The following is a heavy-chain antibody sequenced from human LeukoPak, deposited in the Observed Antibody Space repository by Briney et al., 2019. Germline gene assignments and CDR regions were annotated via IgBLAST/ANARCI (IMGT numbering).Heavy chain of an antibody. CDR2: IIPIFGTA. J-gene: IGHJ4*02. CDR3: ARGSKVLVAATYD. V-gene: IGHV1-69*05. Sequence: ASVKVSCKASGGTFSSYAISWVRQAPGQGLEWMGGIIPIFGTANYAQKFQGRVTITTGESTSTAYMELSSLRSEDTAVYYCARGSKVLVAATYDWGQGTLVTVSS. CDR1: GGTFSSYA. D-gene: IGHD2-15*01.